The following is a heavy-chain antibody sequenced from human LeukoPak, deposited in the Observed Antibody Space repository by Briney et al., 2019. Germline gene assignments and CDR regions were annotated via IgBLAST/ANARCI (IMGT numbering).Heavy chain of an antibody. CDR3: ARDHRLLPWFDP. CDR2: ISSSSSYI. Sequence: GGSPRLSCAASGFTFSSYSMNWVRQAPGKGLEWVSSISSSSSYIYYADSVKGRFTISRDNAKNSLYLQMNSLRAEDTAVYYCARDHRLLPWFDPWGQGTLVTVSS. J-gene: IGHJ5*02. V-gene: IGHV3-21*01. D-gene: IGHD5-18*01. CDR1: GFTFSSYS.